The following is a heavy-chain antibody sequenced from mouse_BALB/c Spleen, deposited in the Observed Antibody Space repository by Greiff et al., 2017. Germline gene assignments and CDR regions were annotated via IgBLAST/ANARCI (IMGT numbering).Heavy chain of an antibody. J-gene: IGHJ4*01. Sequence: EVHLVESGGGLVKPGGSLKLSCAASGFTFSDYYMYWVRQTPEKRLEWVATISDGGSYTYYPDSVKGRITISRDNAKNNLYLQMSSLKSEDTAMDYCARDHEGNNKYYAMDYWGQGTSVTVSS. CDR3: ARDHEGNNKYYAMDY. D-gene: IGHD2-1*01. V-gene: IGHV5-4*02. CDR1: GFTFSDYY. CDR2: ISDGGSYT.